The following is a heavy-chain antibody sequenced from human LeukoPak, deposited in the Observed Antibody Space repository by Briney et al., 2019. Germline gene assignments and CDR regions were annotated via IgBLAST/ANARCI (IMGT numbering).Heavy chain of an antibody. V-gene: IGHV4-39*07. J-gene: IGHJ3*02. CDR2: IYYSGST. CDR3: ARVLESGPATNAFDI. D-gene: IGHD5-12*01. Sequence: SETLSLTCTVSGGSISSSSYYWGWIRQPPGKGLEWIGSIYYSGSTYYNPSLKSRVTISVGTSKNQFSLKLSSVTAADTAVYYCARVLESGPATNAFDIWGQGTMVTVSS. CDR1: GGSISSSSYY.